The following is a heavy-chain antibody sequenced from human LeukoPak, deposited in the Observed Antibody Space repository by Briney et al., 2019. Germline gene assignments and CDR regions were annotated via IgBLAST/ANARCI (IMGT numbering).Heavy chain of an antibody. D-gene: IGHD3-3*02. CDR3: ARGSPFYYFDY. CDR2: INHSGST. Sequence: SETLSLTCAVYGGSFSGYYWSWIRQPPGKGLEWIGEINHSGSTNYNPSLKSRVTISVDTSKNQFSLKLSSVTAADTAVYYCARGSPFYYFDYWGQGPLVTVSS. V-gene: IGHV4-34*01. J-gene: IGHJ4*02. CDR1: GGSFSGYY.